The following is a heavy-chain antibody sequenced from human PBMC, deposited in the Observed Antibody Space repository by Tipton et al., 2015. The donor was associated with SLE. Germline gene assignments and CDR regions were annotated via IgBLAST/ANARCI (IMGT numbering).Heavy chain of an antibody. Sequence: TLSLTCTVSGGSISSSSYYWGWIRQPPGKGLEWIGSIYYSGSTYYNPSLKSRVTISVDTSKNQFSLKLSSVTAADTAVYYWARHPPREQLVFGYFDLWGRGTLVTVSS. CDR3: ARHPPREQLVFGYFDL. CDR2: IYYSGST. J-gene: IGHJ2*01. V-gene: IGHV4-39*07. D-gene: IGHD6-13*01. CDR1: GGSISSSSYY.